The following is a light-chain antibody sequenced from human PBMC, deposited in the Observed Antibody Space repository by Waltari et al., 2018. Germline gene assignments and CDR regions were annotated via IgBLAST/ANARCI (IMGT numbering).Light chain of an antibody. CDR3: QHTYTFPIT. J-gene: IGKJ5*01. CDR1: EDISIW. V-gene: IGKV1-12*01. Sequence: DIQMTQSPSSVSASVGDSVTMTCRASEDISIWLAWFQQKPGMAPKFLIYAASILESGVPSRFSGNGSGTDFALSISGLQPEDFATYFCQHTYTFPITFGQGTRLDIK. CDR2: AAS.